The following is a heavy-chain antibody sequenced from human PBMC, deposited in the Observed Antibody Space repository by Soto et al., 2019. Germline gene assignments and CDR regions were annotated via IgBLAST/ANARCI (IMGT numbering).Heavy chain of an antibody. CDR2: TYYRSKWYN. CDR3: ARDFNGLSGLLYYHSGMDV. J-gene: IGHJ6*02. V-gene: IGHV6-1*01. D-gene: IGHD2-8*01. Sequence: SQTLSLTCAISGDSVSSNSAAWNWISQSPSGGLEWLGRTYYRSKWYNDYAVSVKSRITINPDTSKNQFSLQLNSVTREGTAEHYCARDFNGLSGLLYYHSGMDVWAQGARVTVSS. CDR1: GDSVSSNSAA.